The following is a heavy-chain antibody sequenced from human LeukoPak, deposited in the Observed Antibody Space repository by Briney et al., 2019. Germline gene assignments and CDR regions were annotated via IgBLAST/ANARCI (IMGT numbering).Heavy chain of an antibody. V-gene: IGHV1-69*04. Sequence: SVKVSCKASGGTFSSYAISWVRQAPGQGLEWMGRIIPILGIANYAQKFQGRVTITADKSTSTAYMELSSLRSEDTAVYYCARGRRITMIVVVIAEDAFDIWGQGTMVTVSS. CDR3: ARGRRITMIVVVIAEDAFDI. CDR1: GGTFSSYA. CDR2: IIPILGIA. J-gene: IGHJ3*02. D-gene: IGHD3-22*01.